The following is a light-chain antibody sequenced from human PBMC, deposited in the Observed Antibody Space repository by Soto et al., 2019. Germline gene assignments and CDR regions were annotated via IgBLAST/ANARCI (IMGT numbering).Light chain of an antibody. CDR3: QQYVTSSPRT. CDR1: HTISSSY. CDR2: GIS. Sequence: ETVLTQSPGTLSLSPGERATLSCGASHTISSSYLAWYQQKPGQAPRLLMYGISRRATGIPDRFSGSGSGTDFTLTITRLEPEDFAVYYCQQYVTSSPRTFGQGTKVDIK. J-gene: IGKJ1*01. V-gene: IGKV3-20*01.